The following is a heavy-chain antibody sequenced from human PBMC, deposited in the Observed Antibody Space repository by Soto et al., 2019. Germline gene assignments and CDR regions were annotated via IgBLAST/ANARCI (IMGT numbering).Heavy chain of an antibody. V-gene: IGHV1-2*02. Sequence: QVQVVQSGAEVKKPGASVKVSCKASGYTFTGYQMHWVRQAPGQGLEWMGWFNPNSGGANYAQKFQGRVTMTGDTSISTAYMELNRLTSDDTAVYYCARGRTIVSPGNWGHGTLVSVSS. CDR3: ARGRTIVSPGN. CDR2: FNPNSGGA. CDR1: GYTFTGYQ. J-gene: IGHJ4*01. D-gene: IGHD2-21*01.